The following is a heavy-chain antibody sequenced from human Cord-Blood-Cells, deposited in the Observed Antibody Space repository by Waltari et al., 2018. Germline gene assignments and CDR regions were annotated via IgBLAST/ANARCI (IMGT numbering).Heavy chain of an antibody. CDR3: ARVSEYSSSSFAFDI. CDR2: INPNSGGT. Sequence: QVQLVQSGAEVKKPGASVKGSCKASGNTFTGYYMPWVRQAPGQGLEWMGWINPNSGGTNYAQKFQGWVTMTRDTSISTAYMELSRLRSDDTAVYYCARVSEYSSSSFAFDIWGQGTMVTVSS. CDR1: GNTFTGYY. D-gene: IGHD6-6*01. V-gene: IGHV1-2*04. J-gene: IGHJ3*02.